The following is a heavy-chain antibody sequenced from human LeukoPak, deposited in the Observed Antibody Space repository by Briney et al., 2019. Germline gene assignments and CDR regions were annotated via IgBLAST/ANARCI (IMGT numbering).Heavy chain of an antibody. D-gene: IGHD6-13*01. CDR1: GYTFTGYY. CDR2: INPNSGGT. J-gene: IGHJ4*02. V-gene: IGHV1-2*02. Sequence: ASVKVSCKASGYTFTGYYMHWVRQAPGQGLEWMGWINPNSGGTNYAQKFQGRVTITRDTSISTAYMELSRLRSDDTAVYYCATSLIAAAGTDYWGQGTLVTVSS. CDR3: ATSLIAAAGTDY.